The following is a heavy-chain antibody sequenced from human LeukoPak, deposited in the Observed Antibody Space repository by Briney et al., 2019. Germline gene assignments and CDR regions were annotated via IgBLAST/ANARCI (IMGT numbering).Heavy chain of an antibody. CDR1: GFTFSKYW. D-gene: IGHD6-19*01. J-gene: IGHJ4*02. V-gene: IGHV3-74*01. Sequence: PTGGSLRLSCAASGFTFSKYWMLWVRQAPGKGLESVSRINTDGTVTTYADSVKGRFTVSRDNADNTMFLQMNSVRDGDTAVYYCATKQWLAPPPDSWGQGTPVTVSS. CDR2: INTDGTVT. CDR3: ATKQWLAPPPDS.